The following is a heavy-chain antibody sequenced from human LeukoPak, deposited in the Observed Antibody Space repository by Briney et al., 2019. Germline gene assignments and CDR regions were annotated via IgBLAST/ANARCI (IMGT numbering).Heavy chain of an antibody. CDR3: AKAPIPAAGAYFDY. D-gene: IGHD6-13*01. CDR1: GLTFSSYA. Sequence: QPGGSLRLSCAASGLTFSSYAMSWVRQVPGKGLEWVSAISGSGGSTYYADSVKGRFTISRDNSKHTVYMQMNSLRAEDTAVYYCAKAPIPAAGAYFDYWGQGTLVTVSS. CDR2: ISGSGGST. J-gene: IGHJ4*02. V-gene: IGHV3-23*01.